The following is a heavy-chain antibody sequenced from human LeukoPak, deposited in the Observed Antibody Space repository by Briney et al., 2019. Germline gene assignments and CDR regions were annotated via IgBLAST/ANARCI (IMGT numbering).Heavy chain of an antibody. J-gene: IGHJ4*02. V-gene: IGHV3-74*01. CDR3: ARAGFYNGLDY. CDR1: GFTFSSYW. D-gene: IGHD2-8*01. CDR2: IKTDGSTV. Sequence: GGSLRLSCTASGFTFSSYWMHWVRQAPGKGLVWGSHIKTDGSTVSYADSVKGRFTISRDNAKNTLYLQMNSLRAEDTAVYFCARAGFYNGLDYWGQGTLVTASS.